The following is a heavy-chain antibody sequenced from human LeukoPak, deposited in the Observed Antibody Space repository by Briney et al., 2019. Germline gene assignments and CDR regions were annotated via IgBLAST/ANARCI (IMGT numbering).Heavy chain of an antibody. CDR2: IYYSGST. CDR3: AREMLDNHWFDP. V-gene: IGHV4-39*07. D-gene: IGHD3-10*02. CDR1: GGSISSSSYY. Sequence: SETLSLTCTVSGGSISSSSYYWGWIRQPPGKGLEWIGSIYYSGSTYYNPSLKSRVTISVDRSKNQFSLELTSVTAADTAVYYCAREMLDNHWFDPWGQGTLVTVSS. J-gene: IGHJ5*02.